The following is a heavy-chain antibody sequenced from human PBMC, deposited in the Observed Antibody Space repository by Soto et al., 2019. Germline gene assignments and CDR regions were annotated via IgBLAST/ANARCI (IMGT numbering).Heavy chain of an antibody. J-gene: IGHJ6*03. Sequence: GSLRLSCAASGFTFSSYDMHWVRQATGKGLEWVSAIGTAGDTYYPGSVKGRFTISRENAKNSLYLQMNSLRAGDTAVYYCARVVEYYYYMDVWGKGTTVTVSS. D-gene: IGHD2-21*01. CDR3: ARVVEYYYYMDV. V-gene: IGHV3-13*01. CDR2: IGTAGDT. CDR1: GFTFSSYD.